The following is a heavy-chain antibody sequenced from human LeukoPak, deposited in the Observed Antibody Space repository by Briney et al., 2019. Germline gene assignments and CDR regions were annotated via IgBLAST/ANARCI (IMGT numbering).Heavy chain of an antibody. CDR2: MSYDGSNK. V-gene: IGHV3-30*03. CDR3: ARATGHYDILTGYYNVGYFDY. Sequence: PGRSLRLSCAASGFTFSSYGMHWVRQAPGKGLEWVAVMSYDGSNKYYADSVKGRFTISRDNSKNTLYLQMNSLRAEDMAVYYCARATGHYDILTGYYNVGYFDYWGQGTLVTVSS. D-gene: IGHD3-9*01. CDR1: GFTFSSYG. J-gene: IGHJ4*02.